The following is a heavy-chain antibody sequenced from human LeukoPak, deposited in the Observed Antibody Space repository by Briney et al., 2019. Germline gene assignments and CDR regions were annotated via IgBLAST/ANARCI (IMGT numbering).Heavy chain of an antibody. CDR2: IYETGST. D-gene: IGHD2-15*01. CDR1: GGSLSSSSYY. J-gene: IGHJ6*03. CDR3: ARANRLGYCSGGSCYSLTYYMDV. V-gene: IGHV4-39*01. Sequence: SETLSLTRSVSGGSLSSSSYYWGWIRQPPGRGLEWIGNIYETGSTNYNPSLKSRVTISVDTSKNQFSLKLSSVTAADTAVYYCARANRLGYCSGGSCYSLTYYMDVWDKGTTVTVSS.